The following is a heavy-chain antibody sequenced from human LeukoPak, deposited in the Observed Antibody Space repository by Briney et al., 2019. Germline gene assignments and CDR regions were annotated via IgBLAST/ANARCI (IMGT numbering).Heavy chain of an antibody. CDR3: AKDIGGSYSLYYYYGMDV. D-gene: IGHD1-26*01. CDR1: GFTFDDYA. CDR2: ISWNSGSI. Sequence: GGSLRLSCAASGFTFDDYAMHWVRQAPGKGLEWVSGISWNSGSIGYADSVKGRFTISRDNAKNSLYLQMNSLRAEVTALYYCAKDIGGSYSLYYYYGMDVWGQGTTVTVSS. V-gene: IGHV3-9*01. J-gene: IGHJ6*02.